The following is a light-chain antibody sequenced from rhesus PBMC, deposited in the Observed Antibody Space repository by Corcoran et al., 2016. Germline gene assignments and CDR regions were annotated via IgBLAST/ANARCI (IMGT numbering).Light chain of an antibody. CDR1: QEISRW. J-gene: IGKJ4*01. CDR2: GAS. CDR3: QQYNSAPLT. Sequence: DIQMTQSPSSLSAPVGDRVTITCRARQEISRWLAWYQQKPGKAPTLLRYGASSLQSGVPSRFSGSGSGTDFTLTSSSLQPDDFATYFCQQYNSAPLTFGGGTKMEI. V-gene: IGKV1-21*01.